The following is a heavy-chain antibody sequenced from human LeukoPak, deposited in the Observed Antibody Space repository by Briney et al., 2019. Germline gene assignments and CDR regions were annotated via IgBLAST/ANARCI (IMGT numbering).Heavy chain of an antibody. V-gene: IGHV3-23*01. CDR3: ARDRASYDFWSGYNYMDV. Sequence: GGSLGLSCAASGFTFSSYAMSWVRQAPGKGLEWVSAISGSGGSTYYADSVKGRFTISRDNSKNTLYLQMNSLRAEDTAVYYCARDRASYDFWSGYNYMDVWGKGTTVTVSS. CDR2: ISGSGGST. D-gene: IGHD3-3*01. CDR1: GFTFSSYA. J-gene: IGHJ6*03.